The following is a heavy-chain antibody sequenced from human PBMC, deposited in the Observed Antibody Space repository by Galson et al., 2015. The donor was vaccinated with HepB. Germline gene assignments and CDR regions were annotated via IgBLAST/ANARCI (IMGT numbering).Heavy chain of an antibody. V-gene: IGHV3-30-3*01. J-gene: IGHJ4*02. Sequence: SLRLSCAASGLTFRNYAMHWVRQAPGKGLEWVALISSDGSNKYYTDSVKGRFTISRDNSKNTLDLQMNSLRSEDTVVYYCARGIDGYGPTLGYWGQGTLVTVSS. CDR2: ISSDGSNK. D-gene: IGHD5-24*01. CDR1: GLTFRNYA. CDR3: ARGIDGYGPTLGY.